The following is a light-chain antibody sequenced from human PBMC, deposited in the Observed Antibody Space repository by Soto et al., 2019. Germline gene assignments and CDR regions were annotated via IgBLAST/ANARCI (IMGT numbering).Light chain of an antibody. V-gene: IGKV2-30*01. CDR2: KVS. J-gene: IGKJ2*01. CDR1: HSLVYSDGHTY. CDR3: MQGTHWPPLYT. Sequence: DVVVTQSPLSLPVTLGQPASISCRSIHSLVYSDGHTYLNWFQQRPGQAPMRLIYKVSNRDSGVPDRFSGSGSGTDFALKISRVEAEDVGVYYCMQGTHWPPLYTFGQGTKLEI.